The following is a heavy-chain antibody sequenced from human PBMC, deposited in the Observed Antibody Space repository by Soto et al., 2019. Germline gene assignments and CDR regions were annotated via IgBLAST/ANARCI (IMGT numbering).Heavy chain of an antibody. CDR2: ISGSGGST. D-gene: IGHD6-6*01. Sequence: EVQLLESGGGLVQPGGSLRLSCAASGFTFSSYAMSWVRQAPGKGLEWVSAISGSGGSTYYADSVKGRFTISRDNSKNTLYLKMNSLRAEDTAVYYCAKDGWGIAARRSYFDYWGQGTLVTVSS. V-gene: IGHV3-23*01. CDR1: GFTFSSYA. CDR3: AKDGWGIAARRSYFDY. J-gene: IGHJ4*02.